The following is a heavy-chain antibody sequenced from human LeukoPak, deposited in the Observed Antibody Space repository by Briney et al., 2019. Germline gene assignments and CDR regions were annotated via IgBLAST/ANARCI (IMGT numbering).Heavy chain of an antibody. Sequence: VSVTVPYTASGYTFTSYGIIWVRPAPGQGLEWMGWINPNSGDTNYAQKFQGRVTMTRDTSISPAYMELSRLRSEDTAGYYFARIRRVCRDIDYWGQ. CDR2: INPNSGDT. D-gene: IGHD5/OR15-5a*01. CDR3: ARIRRVCRDIDY. CDR1: GYTFTSYG. J-gene: IGHJ4*02. V-gene: IGHV1-2*02.